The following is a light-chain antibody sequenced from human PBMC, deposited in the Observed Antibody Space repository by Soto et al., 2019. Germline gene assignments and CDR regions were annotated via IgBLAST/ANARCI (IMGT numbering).Light chain of an antibody. CDR3: QQVKSYPRT. CDR2: QES. V-gene: IGKV1-9*01. J-gene: IGKJ4*01. CDR1: QAITNN. Sequence: DIQLTQSPFFLSASVGDRVTITCRASQAITNNLAWYQQKPGKPPTLLIYQESTLQSGVPSRFSGSTSGSQFTLTIDSLQPEDFASYYCQQVKSYPRTFGGGTKVDI.